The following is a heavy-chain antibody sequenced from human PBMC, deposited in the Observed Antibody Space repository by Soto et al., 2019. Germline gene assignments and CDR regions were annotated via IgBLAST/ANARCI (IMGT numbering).Heavy chain of an antibody. CDR3: ARYDHYYDSSGYYYYYYGMDV. CDR2: IYYSGST. V-gene: IGHV4-59*01. J-gene: IGHJ6*02. CDR1: GGSISSYY. D-gene: IGHD3-22*01. Sequence: SETLSLTCTVSGGSISSYYWSWIRQPPGKGLEWIGYIYYSGSTNYNPSLKSRVTISVDTSKNQFSLKLSSVTAADTAVYYCARYDHYYDSSGYYYYYYGMDVWGQGTRVTVSS.